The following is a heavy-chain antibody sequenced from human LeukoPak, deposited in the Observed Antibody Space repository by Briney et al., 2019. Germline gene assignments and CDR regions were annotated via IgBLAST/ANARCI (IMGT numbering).Heavy chain of an antibody. Sequence: KESGPTLVNPTQTLTLTCDFSGFSLSTSGVGVGWIRQPPGKALDWLALIDWNDDKYYSPSLQSRLTIARDTSKNQVVLTLTNMDPVDTATYFCVRRRDCTTTSCYRRWYFDLWGRGTLVTVSS. CDR3: VRRRDCTTTSCYRRWYFDL. V-gene: IGHV2-5*01. D-gene: IGHD2-2*01. CDR1: GFSLSTSGVG. CDR2: IDWNDDK. J-gene: IGHJ2*01.